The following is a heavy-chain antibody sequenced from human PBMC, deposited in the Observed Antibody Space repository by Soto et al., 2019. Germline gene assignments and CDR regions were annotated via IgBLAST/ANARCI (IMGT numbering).Heavy chain of an antibody. CDR3: ARGGVYGDYVDYFDH. V-gene: IGHV4-61*01. J-gene: IGHJ4*02. CDR1: GGSVSSGSYY. Sequence: SDTLFLTCTVSGGSVSSGSYYWSWIRQPPGKRLEWIGYIYYSGSTNYNPSLKSRVTISEDTSKNQFSLKLSSVTAADTAVYYCARGGVYGDYVDYFDHWGQGTLVTVSS. CDR2: IYYSGST. D-gene: IGHD4-17*01.